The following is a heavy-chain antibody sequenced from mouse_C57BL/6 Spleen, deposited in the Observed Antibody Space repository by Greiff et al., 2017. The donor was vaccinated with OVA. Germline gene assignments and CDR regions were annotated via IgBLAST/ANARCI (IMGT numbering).Heavy chain of an antibody. Sequence: QVQLQQPGAELVKPGASVKLSCKASGYTFTSYWMPWVKQRPGQGLEWIGEIDPSDSNTNYNQKFKGKATLTVDTSSSTAYMQLSSLTSEDSAVYYCARRRARDAMDYWGQGTSVTVSS. D-gene: IGHD3-3*01. V-gene: IGHV1-50*01. J-gene: IGHJ4*01. CDR2: IDPSDSNT. CDR3: ARRRARDAMDY. CDR1: GYTFTSYW.